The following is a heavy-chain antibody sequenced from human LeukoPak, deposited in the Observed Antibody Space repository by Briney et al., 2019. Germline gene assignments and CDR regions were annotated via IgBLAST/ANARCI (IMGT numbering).Heavy chain of an antibody. CDR2: IRYDGSNK. CDR3: AKGPLDYIHGTHYFDY. CDR1: GFTFSSYG. Sequence: PGGSLRLSCAASGFTFSSYGMHWVRQAPGKGLEWVAFIRYDGSNKYYADSVKGRFTISRDNSKNTLYLQMNSLRAEDTAVYYCAKGPLDYIHGTHYFDYWGQGTLVTVSS. V-gene: IGHV3-30*02. D-gene: IGHD4-11*01. J-gene: IGHJ4*02.